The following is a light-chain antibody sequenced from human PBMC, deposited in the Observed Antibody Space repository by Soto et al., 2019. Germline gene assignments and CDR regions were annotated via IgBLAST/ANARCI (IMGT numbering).Light chain of an antibody. CDR1: QSVSSSY. Sequence: EIVLTQSTGTLSLSPGERATLSCRASQSVSSSYLAWYQQKPGQAPRLLIYGASSVATGIPDRFSGSGPGTDFTLTISRLETKDVAVYYCQQYGSSPWTFGPGTKVVIK. J-gene: IGKJ1*01. CDR2: GAS. CDR3: QQYGSSPWT. V-gene: IGKV3-20*01.